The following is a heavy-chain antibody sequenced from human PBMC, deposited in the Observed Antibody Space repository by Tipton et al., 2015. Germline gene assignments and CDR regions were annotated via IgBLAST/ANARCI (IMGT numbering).Heavy chain of an antibody. V-gene: IGHV4-59*04. J-gene: IGHJ4*02. CDR3: ACHDYDLLTRDYQTVDY. Sequence: TLSLTCTVSGGSMSGYYWNWIRQPPGKGLEWIGSISHSGNTYYNPSLKSRVTMSRDTSKNQFSLKLTSVTAADTAVYYCACHDYDLLTRDYQTVDYWGQGTLVTVSS. D-gene: IGHD3-9*01. CDR1: GGSMSGYY. CDR2: ISHSGNT.